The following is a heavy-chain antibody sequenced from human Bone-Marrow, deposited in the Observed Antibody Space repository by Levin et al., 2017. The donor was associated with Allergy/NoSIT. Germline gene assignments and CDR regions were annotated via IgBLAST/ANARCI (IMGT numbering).Heavy chain of an antibody. J-gene: IGHJ4*02. Sequence: ESLKISCTVSGYSISGNTYYWGWIRQPPGKGLEWIGSINHSGSTYYNPSLQSRVTISVDTSKNQFSLKLTSVTAADTAVYYCARAGRYDYWSQGTLVTVSS. D-gene: IGHD3-9*01. CDR1: GYSISGNTYY. CDR2: INHSGST. V-gene: IGHV4-39*07. CDR3: ARAGRYDY.